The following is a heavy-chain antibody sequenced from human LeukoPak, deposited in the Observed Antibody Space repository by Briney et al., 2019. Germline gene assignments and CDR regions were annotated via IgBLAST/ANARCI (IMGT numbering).Heavy chain of an antibody. J-gene: IGHJ4*02. V-gene: IGHV3-21*01. D-gene: IGHD3-22*01. CDR1: GFTFSSYS. CDR3: ASGYDSSGYYGAL. Sequence: GGSLRLSCAASGFTFSSYSMNWVRQAPGKGLEWVSSISSSSSYIYYADSVKGRFTISRDNAKNSLYLQMNSRRAEDTAVYYCASGYDSSGYYGALWGQGTLVTVSS. CDR2: ISSSSSYI.